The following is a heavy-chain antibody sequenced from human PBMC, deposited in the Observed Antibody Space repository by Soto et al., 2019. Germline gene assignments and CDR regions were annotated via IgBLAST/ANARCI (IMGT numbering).Heavy chain of an antibody. CDR3: ATGAMVRGVILKN. Sequence: PGKGLEWMGGFDPEDGETIYAQKFQGRVTMTEDTSTDTAYMELSSLRSEDTAVYYCATGAMVRGVILKNWGQGTLVTVSS. D-gene: IGHD3-10*01. CDR2: FDPEDGET. V-gene: IGHV1-24*01. J-gene: IGHJ4*02.